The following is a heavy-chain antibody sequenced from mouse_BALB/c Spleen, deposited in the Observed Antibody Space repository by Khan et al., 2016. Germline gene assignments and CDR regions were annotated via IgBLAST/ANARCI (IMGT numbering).Heavy chain of an antibody. V-gene: IGHV9-3-1*01. J-gene: IGHJ1*01. CDR3: ARYRYYYCSSRYFDV. CDR2: INTYSGES. CDR1: GYTFTNYG. D-gene: IGHD1-1*01. Sequence: QIQLVQSGPELKKPGKTVKISCKASGYTFTNYGMNWVKQAPGKGLKWMGWINTYSGESTYADDFKGRFAFSLETSANTAYLQINNHKNEDTATYFCARYRYYYCSSRYFDVWGAGTTVTVSS.